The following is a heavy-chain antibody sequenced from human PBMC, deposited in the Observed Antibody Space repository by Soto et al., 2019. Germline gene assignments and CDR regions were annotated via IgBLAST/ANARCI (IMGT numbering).Heavy chain of an antibody. CDR2: ISSSSSYI. V-gene: IGHV3-21*01. Sequence: GGSLRLSCAASGFTFSSYSMNWVRQAPGKGLEWVSSISSSSSYIYYADSVKGRFTISRDNAKNSLYLQMNSLRAEDTAVYYCARGLVPAAMGNYFDYWGQGTLVTVSS. CDR1: GFTFSSYS. D-gene: IGHD2-2*01. J-gene: IGHJ4*02. CDR3: ARGLVPAAMGNYFDY.